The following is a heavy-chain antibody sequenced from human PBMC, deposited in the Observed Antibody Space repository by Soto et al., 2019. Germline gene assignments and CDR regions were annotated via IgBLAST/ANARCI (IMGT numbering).Heavy chain of an antibody. CDR2: IYYSGST. J-gene: IGHJ6*03. CDR3: ARHVWDFWSGYYSYYYMDV. Sequence: ETQPLTCTVAGGSISNYCWCWIPQPPGKGLEWIGYIYYSGSTNYNPSLKSRVTISVDTSKNQFSLKLSSVTAADTAVYYCARHVWDFWSGYYSYYYMDVWGKGTTVTVSS. CDR1: GGSISNYC. D-gene: IGHD3-3*01. V-gene: IGHV4-59*08.